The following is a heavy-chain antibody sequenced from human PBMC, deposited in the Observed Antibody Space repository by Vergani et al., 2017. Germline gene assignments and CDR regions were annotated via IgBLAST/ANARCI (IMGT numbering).Heavy chain of an antibody. Sequence: QVQLQESGPGLVKPSETLSLTCTVSGGSVSSGSYYWGWIRQPPGKGLGWIGSIYHSGSPYYNPSLKSRVTISVDTSKNQFSLKLSSVTAADTAVYYCASSTSLGWFDPWGQGTLVTVSS. J-gene: IGHJ5*02. D-gene: IGHD2-2*01. CDR3: ASSTSLGWFDP. V-gene: IGHV4-39*07. CDR1: GGSVSSGSYY. CDR2: IYHSGSP.